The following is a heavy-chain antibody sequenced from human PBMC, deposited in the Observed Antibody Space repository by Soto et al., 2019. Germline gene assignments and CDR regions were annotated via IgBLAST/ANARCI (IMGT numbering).Heavy chain of an antibody. J-gene: IGHJ4*02. D-gene: IGHD2-8*02. CDR3: ARGARLVPHLNY. CDR1: GFTVSSNY. CDR2: IYSGGST. V-gene: IGHV3-53*01. Sequence: GGSLRLSCAASGFTVSSNYMSWVRQAPGKGLEWVSVIYSGGSTYYADSVKGRFTISRDNSKNTLYLQMNSLRAEDTAVYYCARGARLVPHLNYWGQGTLVTVSS.